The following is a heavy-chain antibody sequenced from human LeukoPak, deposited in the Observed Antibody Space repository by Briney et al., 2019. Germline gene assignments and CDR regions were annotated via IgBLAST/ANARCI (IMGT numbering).Heavy chain of an antibody. J-gene: IGHJ6*03. Sequence: SQTLSLTCAISGDSVSSNSAAWNWIRQSPSRGLEWLGRTYYRSKWYNDYAVSVKSRITINPDTSKNQFSLQLNSVTPEDTAVYYCARTTVDTAMVNFCYYMDVWGKGTTVTVSS. V-gene: IGHV6-1*01. CDR2: TYYRSKWYN. D-gene: IGHD5-18*01. CDR1: GDSVSSNSAA. CDR3: ARTTVDTAMVNFCYYMDV.